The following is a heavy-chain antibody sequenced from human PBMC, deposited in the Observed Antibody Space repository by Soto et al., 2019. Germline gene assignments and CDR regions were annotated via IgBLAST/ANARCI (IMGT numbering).Heavy chain of an antibody. CDR3: AHRRPVWLRFPGSGYGMDV. J-gene: IGHJ6*02. D-gene: IGHD5-12*01. CDR1: GFTFGDYA. Sequence: PGGSLRLSCTASGFTFGDYAMSWFRQAPGKGLEWVGFIRSKAYGGTTEYAASLKSRLTITKDTSKNQVVLTMTNMDPVDTATYYCAHRRPVWLRFPGSGYGMDVWGQGTTVTVSS. V-gene: IGHV3-49*03. CDR2: IRSKAYGGTT.